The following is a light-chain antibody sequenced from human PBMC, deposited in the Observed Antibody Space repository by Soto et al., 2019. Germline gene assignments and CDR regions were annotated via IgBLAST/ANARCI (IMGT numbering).Light chain of an antibody. J-gene: IGLJ2*01. CDR1: SSNIGSNY. CDR3: SAWDDSLRAVV. Sequence: QSVLTQPPSASGTPGQRVTISCSGSSSNIGSNYVYWYQQLPGTAPKLLIYYNNQRHSGVPDRFSGSKSGTSASLAISGLRSEDEADYYCSAWDDSLRAVVFGGGTKLTVL. CDR2: YNN. V-gene: IGLV1-47*01.